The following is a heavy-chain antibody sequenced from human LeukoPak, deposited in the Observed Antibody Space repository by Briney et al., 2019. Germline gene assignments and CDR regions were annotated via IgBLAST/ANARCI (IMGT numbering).Heavy chain of an antibody. D-gene: IGHD3-22*01. J-gene: IGHJ4*02. Sequence: SETLSLTCAVYGGSFSDYFWGWIRQPPGKGLEWIGEISHSGSTTYNPSLRSRVTISGDTSKKQFSLKLSPVTAADTAVYYCVTYYYGSSAPKRNYWGQGILVTVSS. CDR2: ISHSGST. CDR3: VTYYYGSSAPKRNY. CDR1: GGSFSDYF. V-gene: IGHV4-34*01.